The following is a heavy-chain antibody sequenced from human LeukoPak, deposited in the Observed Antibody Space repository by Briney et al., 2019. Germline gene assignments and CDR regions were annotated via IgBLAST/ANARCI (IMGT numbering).Heavy chain of an antibody. J-gene: IGHJ6*02. CDR3: ARDFGLLYYYYYGMDV. CDR2: IWYDGSNK. V-gene: IGHV3-33*01. CDR1: GFTFSSYG. D-gene: IGHD3-3*01. Sequence: GRSLRLSCAASGFTFSSYGMHWVRQAPGKGLEWVAVIWYDGSNKYYADSVKGRFTISRDNSKNTLYLQMNSLRAEDTAVYYCARDFGLLYYYYYGMDVRGQGTTVTVSS.